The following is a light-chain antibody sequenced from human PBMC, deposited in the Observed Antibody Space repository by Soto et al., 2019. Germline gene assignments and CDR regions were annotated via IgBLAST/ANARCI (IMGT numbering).Light chain of an antibody. CDR2: GAS. CDR1: QSVSSF. CDR3: QRCSDCPLFS. Sequence: EIVMTQSPATLSVSPGDSVTLSCRASQSVSSFLAWYQHKPGQPPRLLIYGASTRATGVPARFTGSGSGTEFTLSLKIHRLKDVEVYFCQRCSDCPLFSFGQGTLPEIK. V-gene: IGKV3-15*01. J-gene: IGKJ5*01.